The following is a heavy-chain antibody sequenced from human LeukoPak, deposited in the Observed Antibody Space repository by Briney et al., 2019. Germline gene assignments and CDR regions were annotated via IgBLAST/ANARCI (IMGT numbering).Heavy chain of an antibody. CDR2: IKQDGSEK. J-gene: IGHJ5*02. Sequence: GGSLRLSCAASGFTFSSYWMGWVRQAPGMGLEWVATIKQDGSEKYYLDSVKGRFTISRDNAKNSLFLQMNSLRAEDTAVYYCAGARGWEFSSWGQGTLVTVSS. CDR1: GFTFSSYW. D-gene: IGHD1-26*01. CDR3: AGARGWEFSS. V-gene: IGHV3-7*01.